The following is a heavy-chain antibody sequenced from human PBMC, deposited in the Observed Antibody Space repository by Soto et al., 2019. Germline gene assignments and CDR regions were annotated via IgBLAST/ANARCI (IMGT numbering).Heavy chain of an antibody. CDR1: GFSLSTSGVG. V-gene: IGHV2-5*01. J-gene: IGHJ6*02. D-gene: IGHD3-22*01. CDR3: AHYYDSSGSQQHYYYGMDV. Sequence: SGPTLVNPTQTLTLTCTFSGFSLSTSGVGVGWIRQPPGKALEWLALIYWNDDKRYSPSLKSRLTITKDTSKNQVVLTMTNMDPVDTATYYCAHYYDSSGSQQHYYYGMDVWGQGTTVTVSS. CDR2: IYWNDDK.